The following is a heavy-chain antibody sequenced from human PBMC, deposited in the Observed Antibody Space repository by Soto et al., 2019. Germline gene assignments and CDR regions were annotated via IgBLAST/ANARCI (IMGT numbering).Heavy chain of an antibody. CDR1: GDSISAYS. V-gene: IGHV4-59*08. CDR3: ARGSSFGAGIGYFDY. CDR2: IYYSGAT. D-gene: IGHD3-16*01. J-gene: IGHJ4*02. Sequence: SETLSLTCTVSGDSISAYSWNWIRQPPGKGLEWIGYIYYSGATKYTPSLKSRVTMSVDTSKNQFSLKLTSVTAADTAVYYCARGSSFGAGIGYFDYWGQGLQVTVSS.